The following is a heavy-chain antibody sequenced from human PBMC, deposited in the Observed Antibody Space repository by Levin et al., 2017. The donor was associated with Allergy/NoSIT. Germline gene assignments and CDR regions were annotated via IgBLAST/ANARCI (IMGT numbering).Heavy chain of an antibody. CDR2: IYYSGST. Sequence: PSETLSLTCTVSGGSISSYYWSWIRQPPGKGLEWIGYIYYSGSTNYNPSLKSRVTISVDTSKNQFSLKLSSVTAADTAVYYCARTIRAYYYDSSGYDAFDIWGQGTMVTVSS. CDR1: GGSISSYY. V-gene: IGHV4-59*01. CDR3: ARTIRAYYYDSSGYDAFDI. D-gene: IGHD3-22*01. J-gene: IGHJ3*02.